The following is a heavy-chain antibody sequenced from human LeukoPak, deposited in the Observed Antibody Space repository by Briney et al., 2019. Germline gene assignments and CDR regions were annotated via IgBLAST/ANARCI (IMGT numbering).Heavy chain of an antibody. J-gene: IGHJ5*02. CDR3: ARENFDWLANWFDP. CDR2: IYYSGST. Sequence: SETLSLTCTVSGGSISSYYWSWIRQPPGKGLEWIGYIYYSGSTNYNPSLKSRVTISVDTSKNLFSLKLSSVTAADTAVHYCARENFDWLANWFDPWGQGTLVTVSS. V-gene: IGHV4-59*01. CDR1: GGSISSYY. D-gene: IGHD3-9*01.